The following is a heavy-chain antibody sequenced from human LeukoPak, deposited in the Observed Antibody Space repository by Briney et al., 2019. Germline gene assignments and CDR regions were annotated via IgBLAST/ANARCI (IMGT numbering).Heavy chain of an antibody. Sequence: SETLSLTCTVSGGSISSSSYYWSWIRQPPGKGLEWIGSIYYSGSTYYNPSLKSRVTISVDTSKNQFSLKLSSVTAADTAVYYCATLGVISSSPVDYWGQGTLVTVSS. D-gene: IGHD6-13*01. J-gene: IGHJ4*02. CDR1: GGSISSSSYY. CDR2: IYYSGST. V-gene: IGHV4-39*01. CDR3: ATLGVISSSPVDY.